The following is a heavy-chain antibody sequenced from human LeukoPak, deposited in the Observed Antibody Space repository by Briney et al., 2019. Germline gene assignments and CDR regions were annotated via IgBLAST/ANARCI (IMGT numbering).Heavy chain of an antibody. CDR2: VYYIGTT. CDR1: GGSVSSPNSY. J-gene: IGHJ5*02. CDR3: ARNTSSSPWFDP. V-gene: IGHV4-61*01. D-gene: IGHD6-6*01. Sequence: SETLSLTCIVSGGSVSSPNSYWSWIRQPPGKGLEWIGNVYYIGTTSYNSSLKSRVTISVDTSKNQFSLEVTSVTAADTAVFYCARNTSSSPWFDPWGQGTLVTVTS.